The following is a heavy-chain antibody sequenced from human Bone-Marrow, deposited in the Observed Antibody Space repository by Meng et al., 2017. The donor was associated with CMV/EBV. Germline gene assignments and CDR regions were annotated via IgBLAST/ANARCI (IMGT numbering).Heavy chain of an antibody. CDR2: IYPDDSET. CDR3: ARRKGDGTERGLDY. CDR1: GYSFTDYW. V-gene: IGHV5-51*01. D-gene: IGHD3-10*01. J-gene: IGHJ4*02. Sequence: GESLKIFCKGSGYSFTDYWIGWVRQMPGKGLEWMGIIYPDDSETRYTPSFQGQVTISADKSISTAYLQWSSLKASDTAIYYCARRKGDGTERGLDYWGQGTLVTVSS.